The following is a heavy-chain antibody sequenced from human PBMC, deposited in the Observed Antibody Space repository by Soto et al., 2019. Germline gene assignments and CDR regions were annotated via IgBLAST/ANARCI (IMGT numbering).Heavy chain of an antibody. CDR3: ARQGVGALHGLVDV. Sequence: QVPLQESGPGLVKPSETLSLSCTVSGGSISSYYWSWIRQTPEKGLEWIGYVNDNWGSNYTPSLKSRVAISLDTSKRQFSLKLTSVTATDTGVYYCARQGVGALHGLVDVWAQGTKVTGSS. CDR1: GGSISSYY. J-gene: IGHJ6*02. CDR2: VNDNWGS. V-gene: IGHV4-59*08. D-gene: IGHD3-10*01.